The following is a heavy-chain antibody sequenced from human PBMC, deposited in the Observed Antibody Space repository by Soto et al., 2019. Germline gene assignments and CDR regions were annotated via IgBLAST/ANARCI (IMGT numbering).Heavy chain of an antibody. J-gene: IGHJ5*01. CDR2: IDPSDSYT. CDR1: VYSFTNYL. CDR3: ARHRSSYSNSDSNWFDS. V-gene: IGHV5-10-1*01. D-gene: IGHD4-4*01. Sequence: PGESRKISCEGSVYSFTNYLITWVRQMPGKGLEWMGNIDPSDSYTNYSPSFQGLVVVSADKSVTTAYLQWNSLKTSDSAMYYCARHRSSYSNSDSNWFDSWGQGTLVTVSS.